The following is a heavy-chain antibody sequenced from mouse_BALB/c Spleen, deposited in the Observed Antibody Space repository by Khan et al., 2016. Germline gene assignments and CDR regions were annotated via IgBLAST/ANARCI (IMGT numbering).Heavy chain of an antibody. CDR1: GYSITSDYA. V-gene: IGHV3-2*02. J-gene: IGHJ3*01. CDR2: ISYSGIT. Sequence: EVQLQESGPGLVKPSQSLSPTCTVTGYSITSDYAWNWIRQFPGNKLEWMGYISYSGITSYNPSLKSRISITRYTSKNQFFLQLFSVTTEDTATWYCAYDSYYAGFPDWGKGTLVTVSA. D-gene: IGHD2-3*01. CDR3: AYDSYYAGFPD.